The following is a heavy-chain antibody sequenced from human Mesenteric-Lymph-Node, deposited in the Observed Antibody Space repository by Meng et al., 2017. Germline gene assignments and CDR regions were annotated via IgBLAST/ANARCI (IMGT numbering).Heavy chain of an antibody. CDR2: ISWDGGST. V-gene: IGHV3-43D*04. D-gene: IGHD5-12*01. J-gene: IGHJ4*02. CDR1: GFTFDDYA. CDR3: ARVGYSGYESDY. Sequence: GESLKISCAASGFTFDDYAMHWVRQAPGKGLEWVSLISWDGGSTYYADSVKGRFTISRDNSKNSLYLQMNSLRAEDTAVYYCARVGYSGYESDYWGQGTLVTVSS.